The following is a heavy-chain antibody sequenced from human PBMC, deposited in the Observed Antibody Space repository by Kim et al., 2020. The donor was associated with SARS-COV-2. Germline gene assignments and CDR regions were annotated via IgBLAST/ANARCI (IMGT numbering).Heavy chain of an antibody. D-gene: IGHD5-12*01. V-gene: IGHV4-59*01. Sequence: SETLSLTCTVSGGSISGYYWSWIRQPPGKGLEWIGYIYYLGHTNYNPSLKSRVTISVDTSKNQFSLKLSSVTAADTAVYYCARIDAYDSFDYWGQGTLVTVSS. J-gene: IGHJ4*02. CDR2: IYYLGHT. CDR3: ARIDAYDSFDY. CDR1: GGSISGYY.